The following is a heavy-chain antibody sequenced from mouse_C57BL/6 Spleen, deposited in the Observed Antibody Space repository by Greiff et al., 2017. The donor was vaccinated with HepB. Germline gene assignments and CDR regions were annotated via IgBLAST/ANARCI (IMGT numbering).Heavy chain of an antibody. Sequence: VQLQQPGAELVMPGASVKLSCKASGYTFTSYWMHWVKQRPGQGLEWIGEIDPSDSYTNYNQKFKGKSTLTVDKSSSTAYMQLSSLTSEDSAVYYCARYAPYYYGSSYDAMDYWGQGTSVTGSS. CDR2: IDPSDSYT. J-gene: IGHJ4*01. CDR3: ARYAPYYYGSSYDAMDY. CDR1: GYTFTSYW. D-gene: IGHD1-1*01. V-gene: IGHV1-69*01.